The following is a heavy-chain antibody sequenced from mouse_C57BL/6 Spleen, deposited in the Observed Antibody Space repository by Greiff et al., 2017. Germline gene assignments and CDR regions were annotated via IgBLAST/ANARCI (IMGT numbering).Heavy chain of an antibody. D-gene: IGHD4-1*01. CDR1: GFTFSDYG. V-gene: IGHV5-17*01. J-gene: IGHJ4*01. CDR3: ARPDWHYAMDY. Sequence: EVKLEESGGGLVKPGGSLKLSCAASGFTFSDYGMHWVRQAPEKGLEWVAYISSGSSTIYYADTVKGRFTISRDNAKNTLFLQMTSLRSEDTAMYYCARPDWHYAMDYWGQGTSVTVSS. CDR2: ISSGSSTI.